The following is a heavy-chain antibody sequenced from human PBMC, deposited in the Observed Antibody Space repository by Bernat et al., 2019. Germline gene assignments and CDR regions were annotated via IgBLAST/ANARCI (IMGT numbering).Heavy chain of an antibody. Sequence: QVQLVQSGAEVKKPGSSVKVSCKASGGTFSSYAISWVRHAPGQGLEWMGGIIPIFGTANYAQKFQGRVTITADESTSTAYMELSSLRSEDTAVYYCARGASAGTAMVRSAFDIWGQGTMVTVSS. V-gene: IGHV1-69*01. CDR1: GGTFSSYA. D-gene: IGHD5-18*01. CDR3: ARGASAGTAMVRSAFDI. CDR2: IIPIFGTA. J-gene: IGHJ3*02.